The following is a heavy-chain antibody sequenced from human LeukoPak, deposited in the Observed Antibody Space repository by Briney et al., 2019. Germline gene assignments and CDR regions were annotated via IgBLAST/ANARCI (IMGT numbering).Heavy chain of an antibody. Sequence: GGSLRLSCAASGFTFSTHAMAWVRQAPGKELDWVSAISGDGGTTYYADSVKGRFTISRDNSKNTLYLQINSLRAEDTAVYYCANQYPGWGQGTLVTVSS. D-gene: IGHD4-11*01. CDR2: ISGDGGTT. V-gene: IGHV3-23*01. CDR3: ANQYPG. CDR1: GFTFSTHA. J-gene: IGHJ4*02.